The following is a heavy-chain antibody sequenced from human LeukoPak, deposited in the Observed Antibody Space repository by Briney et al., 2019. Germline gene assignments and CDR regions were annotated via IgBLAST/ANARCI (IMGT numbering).Heavy chain of an antibody. Sequence: SETLSLACTVSGGSISGYYWAWIRQPPGKVLEWIGYIHYSGNTNYNPSLKSRVSMSVDTSKNQFSLILTSVTAADTAVYYCTKIANGGLSDYWGQGTLVTVSS. J-gene: IGHJ4*02. V-gene: IGHV4-59*01. D-gene: IGHD2-8*01. CDR3: TKIANGGLSDY. CDR2: IHYSGNT. CDR1: GGSISGYY.